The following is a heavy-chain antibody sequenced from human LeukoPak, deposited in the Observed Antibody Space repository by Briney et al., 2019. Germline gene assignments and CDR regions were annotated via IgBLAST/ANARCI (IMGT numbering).Heavy chain of an antibody. CDR3: ASGDPHTASFDY. J-gene: IGHJ4*02. CDR2: IIPIFGTA. V-gene: IGHV1-69*05. CDR1: GGTFSSYA. Sequence: GASVKVSCKASGGTFSSYAISWVRQAPGQGLEWMGGIIPIFGTANYAQKFQGRVTITTDESTSTAYMELSSLRSEDTAVYYCASGDPHTASFDYWGQGTLVTVSS. D-gene: IGHD5-18*01.